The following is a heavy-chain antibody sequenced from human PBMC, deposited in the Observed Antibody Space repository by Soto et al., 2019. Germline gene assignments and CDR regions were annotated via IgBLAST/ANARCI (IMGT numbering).Heavy chain of an antibody. J-gene: IGHJ4*02. CDR2: IWYDGSNK. Sequence: GGSLRLSCAASGFTFSSYGMHWVRQAPGKGLGWVAVIWYDGSNKYYADSVKGRFTISRDNSKNTLYLQMNSLRAEDTAVYYCARQMVRGVIITPYYFDYWGQGTLVTVSS. CDR1: GFTFSSYG. V-gene: IGHV3-33*01. CDR3: ARQMVRGVIITPYYFDY. D-gene: IGHD3-10*01.